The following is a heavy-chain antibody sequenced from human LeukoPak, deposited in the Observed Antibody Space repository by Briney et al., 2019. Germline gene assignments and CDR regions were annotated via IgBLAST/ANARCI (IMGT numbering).Heavy chain of an antibody. V-gene: IGHV4-59*01. D-gene: IGHD3-22*01. Sequence: SETLSLTCTVSGGSISSYYWSWIRQPPGKGLEWIGYIYYSGSTNYNPSLKSRVTISVDTSKNQFSLKLSSVTAADTAVYYCARDVITYYYDSSGYYYVDNINDAFDIWGQGTMVTVSS. CDR3: ARDVITYYYDSSGYYYVDNINDAFDI. CDR1: GGSISSYY. J-gene: IGHJ3*02. CDR2: IYYSGST.